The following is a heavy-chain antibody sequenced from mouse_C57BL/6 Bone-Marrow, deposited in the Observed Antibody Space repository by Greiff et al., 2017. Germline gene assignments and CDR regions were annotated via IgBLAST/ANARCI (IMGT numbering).Heavy chain of an antibody. V-gene: IGHV1-81*01. CDR3: APYGNYFYYAMDY. D-gene: IGHD2-1*01. CDR1: GYTFTSYG. Sequence: LQESGAELARPGASVKLSCKASGYTFTSYGISWVKQRTGQGLEWIGEIYPRSGNTYYNEKFKGKATLTADKSSSTAYMELRSLTSEDSAVYFCAPYGNYFYYAMDYWGQGTSVTVSS. J-gene: IGHJ4*01. CDR2: IYPRSGNT.